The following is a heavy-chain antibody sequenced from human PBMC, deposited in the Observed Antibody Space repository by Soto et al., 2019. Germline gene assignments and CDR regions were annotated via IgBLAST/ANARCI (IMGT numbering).Heavy chain of an antibody. CDR2: IRAYNGNT. J-gene: IGHJ4*02. D-gene: IGHD3-10*01. Sequence: QVQLVQSGAEVKKPGASVKVSCRASGYTFTSYDISWVRQAPGQGLEWMGWIRAYNGNTKFAQKFQGRVTMATDTSTSTAYMELRSLRSDDTAVYYCARNYGSGSNDLDYWGQGTLVTVSS. CDR3: ARNYGSGSNDLDY. CDR1: GYTFTSYD. V-gene: IGHV1-18*04.